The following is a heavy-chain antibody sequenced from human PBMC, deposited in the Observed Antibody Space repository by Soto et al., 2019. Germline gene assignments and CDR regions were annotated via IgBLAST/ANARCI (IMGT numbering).Heavy chain of an antibody. Sequence: GGSLRLSCAASGFTFSFYAMTWVRQAPGKGLEWVSGVSGSGGDTYYADSVKGRFTNARDNSKNTLYLQMSSLRAEDTAVYYCAKPKYSGTYFEDSGLDVWGQGTTVTV. CDR1: GFTFSFYA. J-gene: IGHJ6*02. CDR3: AKPKYSGTYFEDSGLDV. D-gene: IGHD1-26*01. CDR2: VSGSGGDT. V-gene: IGHV3-23*01.